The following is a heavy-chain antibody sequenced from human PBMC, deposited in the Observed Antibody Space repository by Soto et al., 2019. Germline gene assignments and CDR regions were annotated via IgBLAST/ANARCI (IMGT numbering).Heavy chain of an antibody. CDR2: IYVTGAV. Sequence: SETLSLTCSVSGAALNSGNYYWSWIRQVPGKGLEWIGHIYVTGAVDYNPSLRDRITISQDTSERQFSLNLRLVTAADTAVYYCAGLRIATNNYKWFDPWGQGALVTVSS. V-gene: IGHV4-31*03. D-gene: IGHD2-21*01. CDR1: GAALNSGNYY. CDR3: AGLRIATNNYKWFDP. J-gene: IGHJ5*02.